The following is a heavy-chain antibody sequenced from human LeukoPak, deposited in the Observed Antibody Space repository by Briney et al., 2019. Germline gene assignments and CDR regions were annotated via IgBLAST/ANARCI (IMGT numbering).Heavy chain of an antibody. D-gene: IGHD3-3*01. CDR1: GFTFSSYG. Sequence: GGTLRLSCAASGFTFSSYGMSWVRQAPGKGLEWVAVISYDGSNKYYADSVKGRFTISRDNSKNTLYLQMNSLRAEDTAVYYCARDSHYDFWSGYYATKIYYYYYMDVWGKGTTVTISS. J-gene: IGHJ6*03. CDR2: ISYDGSNK. V-gene: IGHV3-30*03. CDR3: ARDSHYDFWSGYYATKIYYYYYMDV.